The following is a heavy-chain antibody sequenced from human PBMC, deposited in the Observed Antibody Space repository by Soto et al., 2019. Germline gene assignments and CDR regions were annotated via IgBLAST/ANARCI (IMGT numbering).Heavy chain of an antibody. V-gene: IGHV1-69*01. CDR3: ARYRYDYVWGSYRHFDY. J-gene: IGHJ4*02. D-gene: IGHD3-16*02. CDR1: GGTFSSYA. CDR2: IIPIFGTA. Sequence: QVQLVQSGAEVKKPGSSVKVSCKASGGTFSSYAISWVRQAPGQGLEWMGGIIPIFGTATYAKKFQGRATIGEGEYTSTAYMELSGLRSEDTAVYYCARYRYDYVWGSYRHFDYWGQGTLVTVSS.